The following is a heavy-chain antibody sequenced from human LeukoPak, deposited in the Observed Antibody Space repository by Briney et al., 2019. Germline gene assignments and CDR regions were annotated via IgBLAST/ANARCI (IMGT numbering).Heavy chain of an antibody. CDR2: INHSGST. J-gene: IGHJ5*02. CDR3: ARGDSGYDWNWFDP. V-gene: IGHV4-34*01. CDR1: GGSFSGYY. D-gene: IGHD5-12*01. Sequence: SETLSLTCAVYGGSFSGYYWSWIRQPPGKGLEWIGEINHSGSTNYNPSLKSRVTISVDTSKNQFSLKLSSVTAADTAVCYCARGDSGYDWNWFDPWGQGTLVTVSS.